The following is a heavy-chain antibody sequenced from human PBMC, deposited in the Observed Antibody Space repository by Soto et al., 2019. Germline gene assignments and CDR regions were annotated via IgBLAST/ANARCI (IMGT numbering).Heavy chain of an antibody. J-gene: IGHJ4*02. CDR1: GGSINNHY. CDR2: IYYTGST. Sequence: SETLSLTCTVSGGSINNHYWSWIRQPPGKGLEWIGYIYYTGSTNYNPSLKSRVTMSVDTSKNQVVLTVTNMDPVDTATYFCARFRRYDNGRPFDDWGQGTRVTVAS. D-gene: IGHD3-9*01. CDR3: ARFRRYDNGRPFDD. V-gene: IGHV4-59*11.